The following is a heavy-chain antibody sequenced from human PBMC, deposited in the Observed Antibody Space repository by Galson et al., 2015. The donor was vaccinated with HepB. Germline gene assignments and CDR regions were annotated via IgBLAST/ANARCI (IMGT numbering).Heavy chain of an antibody. CDR1: GGTFSSYA. D-gene: IGHD2-8*01. Sequence: SVKVSCKASGGTFSSYAISWVRQAPGQGLEWMGGIIPIFGTANYAQKFQGRVTITADESTSTAYMELSSLRSEDTAVYYCARTLCTNGVCPNFDYWGQGTLVTVSS. CDR3: ARTLCTNGVCPNFDY. V-gene: IGHV1-69*13. J-gene: IGHJ4*02. CDR2: IIPIFGTA.